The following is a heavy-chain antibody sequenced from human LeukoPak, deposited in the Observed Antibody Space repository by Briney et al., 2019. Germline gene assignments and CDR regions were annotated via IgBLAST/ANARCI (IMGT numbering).Heavy chain of an antibody. Sequence: SVKVSCKASGGTFSSYAISWVRQAPGQGLEWMGRIIPIFGTANYAQKFQGRVTITTDESTSTAYMELSSLRSEDTVVYYCARDDYGDSLFDSWGQGTLVTVSS. J-gene: IGHJ4*02. CDR2: IIPIFGTA. D-gene: IGHD4-17*01. V-gene: IGHV1-69*05. CDR1: GGTFSSYA. CDR3: ARDDYGDSLFDS.